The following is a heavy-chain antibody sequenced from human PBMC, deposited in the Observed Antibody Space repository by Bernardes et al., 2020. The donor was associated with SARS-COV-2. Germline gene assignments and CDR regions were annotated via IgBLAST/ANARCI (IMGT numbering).Heavy chain of an antibody. CDR2: ISGAGVYF. V-gene: IGHV3-21*01. J-gene: IGHJ3*01. Sequence: AESLFLSCVASGFTFRNSLFRWFRQAPGPGLVWVSSISGAGVYFYYGDSVRGRFTTSRDNTRTSVFLQMERLRAEDTAGYYCARDVGGTDWRFGLDVWGTGTIVHVSS. CDR3: ARDVGGTDWRFGLDV. D-gene: IGHD3-9*01. CDR1: GFTFRNSL.